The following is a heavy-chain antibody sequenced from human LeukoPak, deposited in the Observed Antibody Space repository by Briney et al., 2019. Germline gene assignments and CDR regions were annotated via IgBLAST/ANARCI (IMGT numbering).Heavy chain of an antibody. V-gene: IGHV3-21*01. Sequence: GGSLRLSCAASGFTFSSYSMNWVRQAPGKGLEWVSSISSSSSYIYYADSVKGRCTISRDNAKNSLYLQMNSLRAEDTAVYYCAREFYYGSGSYGFDYWGQGTLVTVSS. CDR2: ISSSSSYI. CDR1: GFTFSSYS. CDR3: AREFYYGSGSYGFDY. D-gene: IGHD3-10*01. J-gene: IGHJ4*02.